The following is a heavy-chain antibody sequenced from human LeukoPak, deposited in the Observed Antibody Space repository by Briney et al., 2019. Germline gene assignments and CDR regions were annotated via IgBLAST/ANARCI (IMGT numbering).Heavy chain of an antibody. CDR2: ISGSGGST. D-gene: IGHD3-10*01. CDR1: GFTFSSSA. V-gene: IGHV3-23*01. J-gene: IGHJ4*02. Sequence: GGSLRLSCAASGFTFSSSAMSWVRQAPGKGLEWVSVISGSGGSTYYADSVKGRFTISRDNSLDTLYLQMINLRAEDTAVYYCAKDPTLFNDDANTMGYWGQGTLVTVSS. CDR3: AKDPTLFNDDANTMGY.